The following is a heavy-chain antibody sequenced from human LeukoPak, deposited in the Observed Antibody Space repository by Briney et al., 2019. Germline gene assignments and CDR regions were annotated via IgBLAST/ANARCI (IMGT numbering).Heavy chain of an antibody. V-gene: IGHV3-23*01. CDR1: GFTFSSYS. CDR2: IGGSGDTT. J-gene: IGHJ6*02. Sequence: GGSLRLSCAASGFTFSSYSMNWVRQAPGKGLEWVSVIGGSGDTTYYADSVRGRFTISRDNFKNTLYLQMNSLTAEDTAIYYCAKGKSLPHYYYYGMDVWGQGTTVTASS. CDR3: AKGKSLPHYYYYGMDV.